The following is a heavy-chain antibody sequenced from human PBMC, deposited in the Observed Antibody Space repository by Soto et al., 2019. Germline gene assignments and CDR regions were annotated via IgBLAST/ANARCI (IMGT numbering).Heavy chain of an antibody. CDR1: GVTVNTYR. CDR2: ITSSGSTT. Sequence: PWGSLRLSCEVSGVTVNTYRMNWVRQDQGKGLEWVSFITSSGSTTYYADSVKGRVTVSRDNVKNSLFLQMNSLRDEDTAVYYCARVAIASGGVIAVTYALDVWGQGTTVTVSS. CDR3: ARVAIASGGVIAVTYALDV. J-gene: IGHJ6*02. V-gene: IGHV3-48*02. D-gene: IGHD3-16*02.